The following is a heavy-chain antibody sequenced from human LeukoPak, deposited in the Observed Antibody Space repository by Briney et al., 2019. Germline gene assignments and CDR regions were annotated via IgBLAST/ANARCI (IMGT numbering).Heavy chain of an antibody. V-gene: IGHV3-53*05. D-gene: IGHD2-15*01. Sequence: GGSLRLSCAASGFTVSSTYMSWVRQAPGKGLEWVSIIYSGGSTYYADSVKGRFTISRDNSKSTLYLQMNSLRVEDTAVYYCARPASGGDAFDIWGQGTMVTVSS. CDR2: IYSGGST. CDR1: GFTVSSTY. J-gene: IGHJ3*02. CDR3: ARPASGGDAFDI.